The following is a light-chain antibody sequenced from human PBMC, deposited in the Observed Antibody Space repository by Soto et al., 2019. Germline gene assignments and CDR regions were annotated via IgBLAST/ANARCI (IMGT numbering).Light chain of an antibody. Sequence: DIQMTQSPSSLSASVGDRVTITCRASQTISRFLNWYQWKPGKAPKFLIHDASNLQTGVPTRYSGSGSGTDFTLTISSLHPEDFATYYCQQSFSTPPPFGQGTKLEIK. CDR2: DAS. CDR3: QQSFSTPPP. J-gene: IGKJ2*01. V-gene: IGKV1-39*01. CDR1: QTISRF.